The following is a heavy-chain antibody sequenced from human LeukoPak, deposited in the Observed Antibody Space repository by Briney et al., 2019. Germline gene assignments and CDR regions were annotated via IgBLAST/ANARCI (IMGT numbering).Heavy chain of an antibody. V-gene: IGHV4-59*08. CDR3: ARHYGP. CDR2: ISYSGTT. J-gene: IGHJ5*02. Sequence: SETLSLTCIVSGVSFRNYYWSWIRQPPGKGLEWIGYISYSGTTNYNPSLKSRVTMTLDTSKNQFSLKLNSVTAADTAVYYCARHYGPWGQGTLVTVSS. CDR1: GVSFRNYY. D-gene: IGHD3-10*01.